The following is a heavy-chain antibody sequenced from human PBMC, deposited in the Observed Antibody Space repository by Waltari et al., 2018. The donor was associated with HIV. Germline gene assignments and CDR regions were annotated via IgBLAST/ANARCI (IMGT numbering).Heavy chain of an antibody. CDR2: IDSRGNV. CDR1: GDSVSGYY. V-gene: IGHV4-34*02. J-gene: IGHJ6*03. D-gene: IGHD3-9*01. Sequence: QVQLQQWGAGLVRPSGTLSLTCAVYGDSVSGYYWSWVRQSPEGGLEWLGEIDSRGNVYYNPSLKSRIVISIDASKSQFSLRLSSLSAADTATYHCARAREIRTSKVLVFFYFYYLDVWGQGTTVTVS. CDR3: ARAREIRTSKVLVFFYFYYLDV.